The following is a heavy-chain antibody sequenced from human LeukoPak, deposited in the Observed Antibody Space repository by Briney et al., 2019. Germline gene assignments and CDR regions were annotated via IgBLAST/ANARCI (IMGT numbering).Heavy chain of an antibody. D-gene: IGHD6-19*01. V-gene: IGHV3-30*04. CDR2: ISYDGSNK. Sequence: GRSLRLSCAASGFTFSSYAMDWVRQAPGKGLEWVAVISYDGSNKYYADSVKGRFTISRDNSKNTLYLQMNSLRAEDTAVYYCAREAAVAGTWWFDPWGQGTLVTVSS. J-gene: IGHJ5*02. CDR1: GFTFSSYA. CDR3: AREAAVAGTWWFDP.